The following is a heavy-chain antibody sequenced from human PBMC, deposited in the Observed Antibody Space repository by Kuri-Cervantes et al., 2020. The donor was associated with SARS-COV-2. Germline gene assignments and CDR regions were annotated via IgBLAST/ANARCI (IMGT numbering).Heavy chain of an antibody. CDR2: TWYDGNK. D-gene: IGHD5-12*01. V-gene: IGHV3-33*01. CDR1: GLTLSTYV. Sequence: GESLKISCAASGLTLSTYVIHWVRQPPGKGLEWVAVTWYDGNKYYGDSVKGRFTISRDNSKSTVYLQMNSLTADDTAVYYCARDSPNAMTVASAFDIWGQGTMVTVSS. CDR3: ARDSPNAMTVASAFDI. J-gene: IGHJ3*02.